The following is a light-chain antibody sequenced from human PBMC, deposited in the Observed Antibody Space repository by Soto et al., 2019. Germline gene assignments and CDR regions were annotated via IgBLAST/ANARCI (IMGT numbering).Light chain of an antibody. CDR1: QDISNY. CDR3: QQYDNS. V-gene: IGKV1-33*01. J-gene: IGKJ4*01. CDR2: DAS. Sequence: DIQMTQSPSSLSASVGDRVTITCQASQDISNYLNWYQQKPGKAPKLLIYDASNLETGVPSRFSGSGSGTDFTFTISSLQHEHIATYYCQQYDNSFCGGTKVEIK.